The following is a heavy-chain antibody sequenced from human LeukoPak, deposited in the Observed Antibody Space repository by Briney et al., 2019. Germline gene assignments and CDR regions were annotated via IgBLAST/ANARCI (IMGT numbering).Heavy chain of an antibody. V-gene: IGHV3-7*01. Sequence: PGGSLRLSCAASGFTVSSNYMSWVRQAPGKGLEWVANIKQDGSEQYYVDSVKGRFTISRDNAKNSLYLQMNSLRAEDTAVYYCARRALTMARGARPYYFDYWGQGTLVTVSS. CDR1: GFTVSSNY. CDR3: ARRALTMARGARPYYFDY. CDR2: IKQDGSEQ. D-gene: IGHD3-10*01. J-gene: IGHJ4*02.